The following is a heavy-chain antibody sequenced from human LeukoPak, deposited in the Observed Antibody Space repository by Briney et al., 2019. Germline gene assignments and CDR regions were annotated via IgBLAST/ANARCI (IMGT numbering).Heavy chain of an antibody. CDR3: ARDVDYYNWFDP. D-gene: IGHD4-11*01. Sequence: GASVKVSCKASGYTFTGYYMHWVRQAPGQGLEWMGRINPNSGGTNYAQKFQGRVTMTRDTSISTAYMELSRLRSDDTAVYYCARDVDYYNWFDPWGQGTLVTVSS. CDR1: GYTFTGYY. V-gene: IGHV1-2*06. J-gene: IGHJ5*02. CDR2: INPNSGGT.